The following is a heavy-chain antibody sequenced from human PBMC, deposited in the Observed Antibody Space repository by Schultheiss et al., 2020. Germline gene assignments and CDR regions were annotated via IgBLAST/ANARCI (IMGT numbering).Heavy chain of an antibody. CDR1: GFTFSDYY. D-gene: IGHD2-2*02. CDR3: ARTLGWCSSTSCYTYYYGMDV. V-gene: IGHV3-53*01. Sequence: GESLKISCAASGFTFSDYYMSWIRQAPGKGLEWVSVIYSGGSTYYADSVKGRFTISRDNSKNTLYLQMNSLRAEDTAVYYCARTLGWCSSTSCYTYYYGMDVWGQGTTVTVSS. CDR2: IYSGGST. J-gene: IGHJ6*02.